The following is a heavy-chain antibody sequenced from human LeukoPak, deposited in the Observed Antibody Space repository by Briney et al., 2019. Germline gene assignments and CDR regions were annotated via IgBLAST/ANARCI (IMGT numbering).Heavy chain of an antibody. CDR2: IYWNDDK. Sequence: SGPTLVNPTQTLTLTCTFSGFSLSTSGVGVSCIRQPPGKALEWLALIYWNDDKRYSPSLKSRLTITKDTSKNQVVLTMTNMDPVDTATYYCAHSEFYYDSSGYPHFDYWGQGTLVTVSS. D-gene: IGHD3-22*01. CDR1: GFSLSTSGVG. V-gene: IGHV2-5*01. CDR3: AHSEFYYDSSGYPHFDY. J-gene: IGHJ4*02.